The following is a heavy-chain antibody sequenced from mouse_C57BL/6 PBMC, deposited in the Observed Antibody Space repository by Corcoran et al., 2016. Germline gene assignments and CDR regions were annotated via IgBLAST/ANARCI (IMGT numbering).Heavy chain of an antibody. J-gene: IGHJ2*01. Sequence: DVKLQESGPGLVKPSQSLSLTCTVTGYSITSGYYWNWIRQFPGNKLEWMGYISYDGSNNYNPSLKNLISITRDTSKNQFFLKLNSLTTEDTATYYCASLYDGYSFDYWGQGTTLTVSS. CDR3: ASLYDGYSFDY. CDR2: ISYDGSN. CDR1: GYSITSGYY. V-gene: IGHV3-6*01. D-gene: IGHD2-3*01.